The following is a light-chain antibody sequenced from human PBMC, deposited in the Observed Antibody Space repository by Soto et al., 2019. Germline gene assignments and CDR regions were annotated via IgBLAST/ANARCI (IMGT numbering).Light chain of an antibody. V-gene: IGKV1-5*01. Sequence: DIQLTQSPSFLSASVGDRVTITCRASQGISRWLAWYQQKPGRAPKLLIYDASTLESGVPSRFSGSGSETEFTLTISRLQPDDFATYFCHSRAFGQGTRLENK. CDR1: QGISRW. CDR2: DAS. CDR3: HSRA. J-gene: IGKJ5*01.